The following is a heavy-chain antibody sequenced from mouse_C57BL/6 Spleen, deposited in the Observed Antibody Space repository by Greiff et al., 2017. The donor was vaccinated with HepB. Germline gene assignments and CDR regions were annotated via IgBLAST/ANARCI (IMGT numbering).Heavy chain of an antibody. Sequence: EVQLQQSGPELVKPGASVKISCKASGYTFTDYYMNWVKQSHGKSLEWIGDINPNNGGTSYNQKFKGKATLTVDKSTSTANMEIRSLTSVDSAVYYWARVKGRLFAYWCQGTLVTVSA. CDR2: INPNNGGT. J-gene: IGHJ3*01. CDR3: ARVKGRLFAY. V-gene: IGHV1-26*01. D-gene: IGHD1-1*01. CDR1: GYTFTDYY.